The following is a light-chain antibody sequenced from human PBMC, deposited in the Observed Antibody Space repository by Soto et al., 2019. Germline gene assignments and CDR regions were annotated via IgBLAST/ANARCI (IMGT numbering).Light chain of an antibody. Sequence: IVLTQSPGTLSLSPGERGALSCRASQSVSSNYVAWYQQKPGQAPRLLISGASNRATGTPDRFRGSGSGTDFTLTTTRLEPEDFAVYYCHQYGSAPWTFGQGTKVDIK. CDR2: GAS. CDR1: QSVSSNY. V-gene: IGKV3-20*01. J-gene: IGKJ1*01. CDR3: HQYGSAPWT.